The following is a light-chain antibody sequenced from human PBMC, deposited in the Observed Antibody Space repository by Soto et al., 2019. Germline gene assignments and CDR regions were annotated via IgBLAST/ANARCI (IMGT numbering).Light chain of an antibody. CDR1: QGVRDD. CDR3: LKESNYPLT. V-gene: IGKV1-6*01. CDR2: SAY. J-gene: IGKJ4*01. Sequence: IQMSQSPSSLSASVGDRSTITCRASQGVRDDVGWYQQKPGKAPKLLIDSAYTVQSRVPSRFSGSGSGTDFTLTISGLQPEDFATYYCLKESNYPLTFGGGTKEDIK.